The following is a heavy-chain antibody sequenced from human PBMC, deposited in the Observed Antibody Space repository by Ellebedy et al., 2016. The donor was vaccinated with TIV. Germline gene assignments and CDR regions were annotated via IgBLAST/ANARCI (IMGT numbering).Heavy chain of an antibody. CDR3: ASHRLRYFDWFES. D-gene: IGHD3-9*01. CDR1: GYSFPTYW. V-gene: IGHV5-10-1*01. J-gene: IGHJ5*01. Sequence: GESLKISCKGSGYSFPTYWISWVRQMPGQGLEWMGKIDPTDSYTNYSPSFQGHVTISVDRSIGTAYLQWGSLKASDTAMYYCASHRLRYFDWFESWGQGTLVTVSS. CDR2: IDPTDSYT.